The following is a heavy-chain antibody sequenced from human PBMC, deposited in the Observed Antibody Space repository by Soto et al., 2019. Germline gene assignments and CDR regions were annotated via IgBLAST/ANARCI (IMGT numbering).Heavy chain of an antibody. CDR3: ARAMNSVATFDY. CDR1: GGSISSGGYS. Sequence: QLQLQESGSGLVKPSQTLSLTCAVSGGSISSGGYSWSWIRQPPGKGLECIGYIYHSGSTYYNTSLKSRVTISVDRSKNQFHRKLSSVTAEDTAVESCARAMNSVATFDYWGQGTLVTVSS. CDR2: IYHSGST. D-gene: IGHD2-21*02. V-gene: IGHV4-30-2*01. J-gene: IGHJ4*02.